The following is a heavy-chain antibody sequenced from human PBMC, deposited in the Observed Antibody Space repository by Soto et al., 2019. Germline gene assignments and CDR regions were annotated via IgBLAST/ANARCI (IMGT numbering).Heavy chain of an antibody. CDR3: ARSPALHTVTKGWFDP. CDR2: IYYSGST. D-gene: IGHD4-17*01. Sequence: QVQLQESGPGLVKPSQTLSLTCTVSGGSISSGGYYWSWIRQHPGKGLEWIGYIYYSGSTYYNPSLKSRVTISVDTSKNHFSLKLSSVTAADTAVYYCARSPALHTVTKGWFDPWGQGTLVTVSS. CDR1: GGSISSGGYY. J-gene: IGHJ5*02. V-gene: IGHV4-31*03.